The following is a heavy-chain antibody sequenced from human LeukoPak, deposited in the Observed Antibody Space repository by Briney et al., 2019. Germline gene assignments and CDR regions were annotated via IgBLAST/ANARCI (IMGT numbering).Heavy chain of an antibody. Sequence: PGGSLRLSCAASGLTLSGYAMSWVRQAPGKGLEWVSAISGSGGSTYYADSVTGRFTISRDNSENTLYLQMNSLRAEDTAVYYCATWTGLVPGWGQGTLVTVSS. V-gene: IGHV3-23*01. CDR1: GLTLSGYA. J-gene: IGHJ4*02. CDR3: ATWTGLVPG. D-gene: IGHD6-19*01. CDR2: ISGSGGST.